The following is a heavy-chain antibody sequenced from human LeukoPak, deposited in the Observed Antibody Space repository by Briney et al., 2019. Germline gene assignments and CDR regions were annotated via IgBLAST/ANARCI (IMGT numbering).Heavy chain of an antibody. CDR2: ISGSGGTT. J-gene: IGHJ5*02. Sequence: GGSLRLSCAVSGFTFRTYAMSWVRQAPGQGLELVSAISGSGGTTYYADSVKGRFTISRDNSKNTLYLQMNSLRAEDTAVYYCAKLSTFGDLSRVRFDPWGQGTLVTVSS. D-gene: IGHD3-10*01. CDR3: AKLSTFGDLSRVRFDP. V-gene: IGHV3-23*01. CDR1: GFTFRTYA.